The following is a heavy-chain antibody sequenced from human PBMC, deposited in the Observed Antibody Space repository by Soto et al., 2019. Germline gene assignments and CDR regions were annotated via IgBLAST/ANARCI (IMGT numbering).Heavy chain of an antibody. CDR2: MSAYNGNT. CDR3: AREGYCISTSCRHYDYYGMDV. Sequence: QVQLVQSGAEVKKPGASVKVSCKASGYTFTSYGISWVRQAPGQGLEWMGWMSAYNGNTNYAQKLQGRVTMTTDTSTSTAYMELRSLRSDDTAVYYCAREGYCISTSCRHYDYYGMDVWGQGTTVTVSS. V-gene: IGHV1-18*01. D-gene: IGHD2-2*01. CDR1: GYTFTSYG. J-gene: IGHJ6*02.